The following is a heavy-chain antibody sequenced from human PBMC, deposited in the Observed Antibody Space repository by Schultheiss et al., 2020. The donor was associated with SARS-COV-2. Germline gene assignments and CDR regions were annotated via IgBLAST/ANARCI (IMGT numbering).Heavy chain of an antibody. CDR1: GFTFSNFA. D-gene: IGHD6-6*01. CDR2: FCAVDTNT. Sequence: GGSLRLSCAASGFTFSNFAMNWVRQAPGKGLEWVSSFCAVDTNTYYADSVKGRFTISRDNAKNSLYLQMTSLRAEDTAVYYCARAMGSSYSFDFWGQGTLVTVSS. CDR3: ARAMGSSYSFDF. J-gene: IGHJ4*02. V-gene: IGHV3-21*01.